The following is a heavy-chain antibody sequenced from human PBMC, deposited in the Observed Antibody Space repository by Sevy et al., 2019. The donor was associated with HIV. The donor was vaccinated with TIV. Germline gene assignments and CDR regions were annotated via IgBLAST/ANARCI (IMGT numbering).Heavy chain of an antibody. J-gene: IGHJ4*02. CDR3: ARDSPEGPFFDY. CDR2: LYSGGSP. Sequence: GGSLRLSCTVSGFSVFSNYMSWVRQAPGKGLESVSILYSGGSPYYAGSVKGRFTISRDSSENALFLQMNSLRADDTAVYYCARDSPEGPFFDYWGQGTLVTVSS. CDR1: GFSVFSNY. V-gene: IGHV3-53*01.